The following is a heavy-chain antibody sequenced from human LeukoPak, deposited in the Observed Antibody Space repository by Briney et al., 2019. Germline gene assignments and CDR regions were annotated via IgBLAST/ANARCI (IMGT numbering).Heavy chain of an antibody. V-gene: IGHV4-34*01. D-gene: IGHD2-8*01. J-gene: IGHJ6*02. CDR1: GGSFSGYY. Sequence: SETLSLTCAVYGGSFSGYYWSWIRQPPGKGLEWIGEINHSGSTNYNPSLKSRVTVSVDTSKNQFSLKLSSVTAADTAVYYCARLVCNYYGMDVWGQGTTVTVSS. CDR3: ARLVCNYYGMDV. CDR2: INHSGST.